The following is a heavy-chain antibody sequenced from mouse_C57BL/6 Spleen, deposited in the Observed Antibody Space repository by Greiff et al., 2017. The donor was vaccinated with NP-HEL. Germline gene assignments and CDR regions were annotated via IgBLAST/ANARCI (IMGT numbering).Heavy chain of an antibody. Sequence: VQLQQPGAELVRPGTSVKLSCKASGYTFTSYWMHWVKQRPGQGLEWIGVIDPSDSYTNYNQKFKGKATLTVDTSSSTAYMQLSSLTSEDSAVDYCARGYYGSSYVGFDYWGQGTTLTVSS. CDR1: GYTFTSYW. V-gene: IGHV1-59*01. D-gene: IGHD1-1*01. CDR3: ARGYYGSSYVGFDY. CDR2: IDPSDSYT. J-gene: IGHJ2*01.